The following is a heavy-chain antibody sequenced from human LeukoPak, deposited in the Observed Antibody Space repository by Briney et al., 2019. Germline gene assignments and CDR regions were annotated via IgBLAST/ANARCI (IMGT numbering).Heavy chain of an antibody. CDR3: ARTYIAARPGAYYYMDV. CDR2: IYPGDSDT. CDR1: GYSFTSYW. V-gene: IGHV5-51*03. Sequence: GESLKISCEGSGYSFTSYWIGWVRQMPGKGLEWMGIIYPGDSDTRYSPSFQGQVTISADKSISTAYLQWSSLKASDTAMYYCARTYIAARPGAYYYMDVWGKGTTVTVSS. J-gene: IGHJ6*03. D-gene: IGHD6-6*01.